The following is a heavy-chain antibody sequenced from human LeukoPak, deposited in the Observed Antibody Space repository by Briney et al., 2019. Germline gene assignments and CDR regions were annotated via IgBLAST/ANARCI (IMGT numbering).Heavy chain of an antibody. Sequence: GVLRLSCAASGFTFSTYSMNWVRQAPGKGLEWVSYISSSSTAILYGDSVKGRFTISRDNAKNSLYLQMNSLRAEDTAVYFCARGIIYYDSSSFYDSFDYWGQGALVTVSS. V-gene: IGHV3-48*04. J-gene: IGHJ4*02. CDR3: ARGIIYYDSSSFYDSFDY. CDR1: GFTFSTYS. D-gene: IGHD3-22*01. CDR2: ISSSSTAI.